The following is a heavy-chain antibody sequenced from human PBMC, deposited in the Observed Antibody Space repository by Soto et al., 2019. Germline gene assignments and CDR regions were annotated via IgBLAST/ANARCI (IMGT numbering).Heavy chain of an antibody. V-gene: IGHV2-5*02. CDR3: AHRDYGDYALDY. CDR1: GFSLSTSGVG. J-gene: IGHJ4*02. Sequence: QITLKESGPTLVKPTQTLTLTCTFSGFSLSTSGVGVGWIRQPPGKALEWLALIYWDDDKRYSPSLKSRLTITKDNSKNQVVLTMTNMDPVDTATYYCAHRDYGDYALDYWGQGTLVTVSS. D-gene: IGHD4-17*01. CDR2: IYWDDDK.